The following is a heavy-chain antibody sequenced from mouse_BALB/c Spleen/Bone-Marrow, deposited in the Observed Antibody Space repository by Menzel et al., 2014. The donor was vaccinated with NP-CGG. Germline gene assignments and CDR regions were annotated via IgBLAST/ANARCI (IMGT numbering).Heavy chain of an antibody. CDR3: ARRDYGYDRDWYFDV. Sequence: VQLQESGAELVRPGASVKLSCKASGYSFTSYWMNWVKQRPGQGLEWIGMIHPSDSETRLNQKFKDKATLTVDKSSSTAYMQLSSPTSEDSAVYYCARRDYGYDRDWYFDVWGAGTTVTVSS. D-gene: IGHD2-2*01. CDR2: IHPSDSET. J-gene: IGHJ1*01. V-gene: IGHV1-61*01. CDR1: GYSFTSYW.